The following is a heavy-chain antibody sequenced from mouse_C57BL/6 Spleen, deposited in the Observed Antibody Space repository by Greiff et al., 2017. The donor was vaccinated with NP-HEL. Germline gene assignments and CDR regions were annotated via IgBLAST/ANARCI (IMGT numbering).Heavy chain of an antibody. Sequence: QVQLKQPGAELVMPGASVKLSCKASGYTFTSYWMHWVKQRPGQGLEWIGEIDPSDSYTNYNQKFKGKSTLTVDKSSSTAYMQLSSLTSEDSAFYYCASQLRNYAMDYWGQRTSVTVSS. V-gene: IGHV1-69*01. CDR3: ASQLRNYAMDY. CDR1: GYTFTSYW. J-gene: IGHJ4*01. CDR2: IDPSDSYT. D-gene: IGHD3-3*01.